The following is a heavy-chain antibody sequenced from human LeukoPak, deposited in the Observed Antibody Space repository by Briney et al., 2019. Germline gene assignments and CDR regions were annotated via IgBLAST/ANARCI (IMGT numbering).Heavy chain of an antibody. J-gene: IGHJ4*02. CDR1: GFSFSSYS. CDR2: VSSSSSYI. D-gene: IGHD3-22*01. V-gene: IGHV3-21*01. Sequence: PGGSLRLSCAASGFSFSSYSMNWVRQALGKGLEWVSSVSSSSSYISYADSVKGRFTISRDNAKKSLYLQMSSLRAEDTAVYYCARDIPRGSGYYFDYWGQGTLVTVSS. CDR3: ARDIPRGSGYYFDY.